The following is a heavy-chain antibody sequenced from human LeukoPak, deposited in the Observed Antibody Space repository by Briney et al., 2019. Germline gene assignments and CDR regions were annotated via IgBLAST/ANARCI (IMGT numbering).Heavy chain of an antibody. CDR2: IKQDGSEK. Sequence: GGSLRLSCAASGFTFSSYWMSWVRQAPGKGLEWVANIKQDGSEKYYVDSVKGRFTISRDNAKNSLYLQMNSLRAEDTAVCYCARDGDFWSGYYSDYWGQGTLVTVSS. CDR3: ARDGDFWSGYYSDY. V-gene: IGHV3-7*01. D-gene: IGHD3-3*01. J-gene: IGHJ4*02. CDR1: GFTFSSYW.